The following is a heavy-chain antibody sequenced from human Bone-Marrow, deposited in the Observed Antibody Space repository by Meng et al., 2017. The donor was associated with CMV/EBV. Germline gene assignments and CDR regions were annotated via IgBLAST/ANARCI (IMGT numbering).Heavy chain of an antibody. CDR1: GGSFSGYY. CDR2: INHSGST. Sequence: GSLTLSCAVYGGSFSGYYWSWIRQPPGKGLEWIGEINHSGSTNYNPSLKSRVTISVDTSKNQFSLKLSSVTAADTAVYYCAIAHRDYCSSTSCLNFDYWGQGTLVTVSS. D-gene: IGHD2-2*01. V-gene: IGHV4-34*01. CDR3: AIAHRDYCSSTSCLNFDY. J-gene: IGHJ4*02.